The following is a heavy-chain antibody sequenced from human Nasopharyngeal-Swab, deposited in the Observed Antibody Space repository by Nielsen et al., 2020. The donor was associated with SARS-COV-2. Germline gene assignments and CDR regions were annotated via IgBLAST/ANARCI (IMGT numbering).Heavy chain of an antibody. D-gene: IGHD5-12*01. CDR2: ISGGDDST. CDR3: AKDRDSGDDSGEYYHYYGMDV. Sequence: GESLKISCAASGFTFSSYAMNWVRQAPGRGLEWVSAISGGDDSTKYADSVKGRFTISRDNSKNPLDLQMNSLRAEDTAIYYCAKDRDSGDDSGEYYHYYGMDVWGQGTTVTVSS. CDR1: GFTFSSYA. V-gene: IGHV3-23*01. J-gene: IGHJ6*02.